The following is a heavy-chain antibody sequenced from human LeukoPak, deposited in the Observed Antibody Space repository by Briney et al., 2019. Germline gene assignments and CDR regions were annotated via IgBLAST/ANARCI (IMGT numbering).Heavy chain of an antibody. J-gene: IGHJ5*02. V-gene: IGHV4-34*01. Sequence: SETLSLTCAVYGGSFSGYYWSWIRQPPGKGMEWIGEINHSGSTNYTASLKSRVTISVDTSKNHLSLKLRSVTAADTAVYYCARGEPLRLGELDYFDPWGQGTLVTVSS. CDR1: GGSFSGYY. D-gene: IGHD3-16*01. CDR2: INHSGST. CDR3: ARGEPLRLGELDYFDP.